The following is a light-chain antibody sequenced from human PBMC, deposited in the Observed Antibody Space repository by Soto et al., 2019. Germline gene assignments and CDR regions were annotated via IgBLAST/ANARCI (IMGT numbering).Light chain of an antibody. J-gene: IGKJ1*01. CDR2: DAS. CDR3: QQYNSYRP. CDR1: QSISSW. V-gene: IGKV1-5*01. Sequence: DIQMTQSPSTLSASVGDRVTITCRASQSISSWLAWYQQKPGKAPKLLIYDASSLESGVPSRFSGGGSGTEFTLTISSLQPDDFATYYCQQYNSYRPFGHGPKVDIK.